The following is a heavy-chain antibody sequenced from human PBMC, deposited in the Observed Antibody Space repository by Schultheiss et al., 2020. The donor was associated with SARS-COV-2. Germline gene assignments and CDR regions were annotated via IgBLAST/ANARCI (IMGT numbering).Heavy chain of an antibody. CDR2: IYSGGST. Sequence: GGSLRLSCAASGFTVSSNYMSWVRQAPGKGLEWVAVIYSGGSTYYADSVKGRFTISRDNSKNTLYLQMNSLRAEDTAVYYCARNGLGYCSGGSCYYYYGMDVWDQGTTVTVSS. V-gene: IGHV3-66*02. J-gene: IGHJ6*02. CDR1: GFTVSSNY. CDR3: ARNGLGYCSGGSCYYYYGMDV. D-gene: IGHD2-15*01.